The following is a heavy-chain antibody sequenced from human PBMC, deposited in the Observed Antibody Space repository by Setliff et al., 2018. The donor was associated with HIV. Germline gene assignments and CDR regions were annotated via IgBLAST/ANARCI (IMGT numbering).Heavy chain of an antibody. CDR3: ARCGSGWYVLFDF. J-gene: IGHJ6*02. CDR1: GGSIISDIFY. CDR2: IYPVST. Sequence: SETLSLTCSVSGGSIISDIFYWGWIRQPPGKGLEWIGSIYPVSTKCNPSLRSRLAISLDSPTNQFSVTLSSVTAADTAMYYCARCGSGWYVLFDFWGQGTTVTVSS. V-gene: IGHV4-39*01. D-gene: IGHD6-19*01.